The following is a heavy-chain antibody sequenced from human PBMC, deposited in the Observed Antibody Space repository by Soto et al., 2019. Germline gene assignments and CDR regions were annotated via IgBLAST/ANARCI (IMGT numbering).Heavy chain of an antibody. Sequence: EVQLLESGGGLVQPGGSLRLSCAASGFTFSSYARSWVRQAPGKGLEWASAISGSGGSTYYADSVKGRFTISRDNSKNTLDLQMNSLRAEDTAVYYCAKGGVNDILSAYYINYYYYYMDVWGKGTTVTVSS. D-gene: IGHD3-9*01. J-gene: IGHJ6*03. V-gene: IGHV3-23*01. CDR1: GFTFSSYA. CDR3: AKGGVNDILSAYYINYYYYYMDV. CDR2: ISGSGGST.